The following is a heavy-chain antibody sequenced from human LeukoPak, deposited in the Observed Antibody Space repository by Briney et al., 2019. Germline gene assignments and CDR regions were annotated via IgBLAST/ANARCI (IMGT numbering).Heavy chain of an antibody. CDR3: AREEGYGSGSYAFDI. CDR1: GGSISSGGYS. Sequence: SQTLSLTCAVSGGSISSGGYSWSWIRQPPGKGLEWIGYIYHSGSTYYNPSLKSRVTISVDRSKNQFSLKLTSVTAADTAVYYCAREEGYGSGSYAFDIWGQGTMVTVSS. D-gene: IGHD3-10*01. J-gene: IGHJ3*02. CDR2: IYHSGST. V-gene: IGHV4-30-2*01.